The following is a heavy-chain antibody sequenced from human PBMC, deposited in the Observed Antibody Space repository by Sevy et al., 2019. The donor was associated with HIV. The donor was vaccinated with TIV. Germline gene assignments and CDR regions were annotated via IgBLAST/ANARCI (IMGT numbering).Heavy chain of an antibody. Sequence: GGSLRLSCAASGFTFSSYAMHWVRQAPGKGLEWVAVISYDGSNKYYADSVKGRFTISRDNSKNTLYLQMNSLRAEDTAVYYCVREKSRTLGSGYFYGMDVWGQGTTVTVSS. CDR3: VREKSRTLGSGYFYGMDV. CDR1: GFTFSSYA. J-gene: IGHJ6*02. V-gene: IGHV3-30-3*01. CDR2: ISYDGSNK. D-gene: IGHD3-3*01.